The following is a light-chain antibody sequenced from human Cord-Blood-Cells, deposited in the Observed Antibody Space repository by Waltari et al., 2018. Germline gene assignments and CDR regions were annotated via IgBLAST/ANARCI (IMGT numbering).Light chain of an antibody. J-gene: IGLJ1*01. CDR2: EGS. CDR1: SSDVGTSNL. CDR3: CSYAGSSTFV. Sequence: QSALTQPASVSGSPGQSIPISCTGTSSDVGTSNLVSWYQQHPGKAPKRMIYEGSKRPSGVSNRFSGSKSGNTASLTISGLQAEDEADYYCCSYAGSSTFVFGTGTKVTVL. V-gene: IGLV2-23*01.